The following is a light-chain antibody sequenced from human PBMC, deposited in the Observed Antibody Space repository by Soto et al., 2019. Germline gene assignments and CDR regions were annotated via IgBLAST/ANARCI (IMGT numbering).Light chain of an antibody. V-gene: IGLV2-14*01. Sequence: QSALTQPASVSGSPGQSITISCTGTSSDVGRYNYVSWYQQHPGKAPKLMIYEVTNRPSGVSNRFSGSKSGNTASLTISGLQAEDEAHYYCSSYTPSSRARTLFDFGTGTQVTVL. J-gene: IGLJ1*01. CDR1: SSDVGRYNY. CDR2: EVT. CDR3: SSYTPSSRARTLFD.